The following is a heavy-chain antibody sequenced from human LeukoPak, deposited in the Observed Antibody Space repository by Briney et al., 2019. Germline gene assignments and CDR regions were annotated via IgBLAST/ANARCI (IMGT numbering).Heavy chain of an antibody. J-gene: IGHJ5*01. D-gene: IGHD6-13*01. CDR3: ARDYSSPTDSFDP. CDR1: GGTISSYY. Sequence: SETLSLTCTVSGGTISSYYWSWTRQPAGKGLEWIGRIYTSGSTNYNPSLKSRVTMSVDTSKNQFSLKLSSVTAADTAVYYCARDYSSPTDSFDPWGQGTLVTVSS. CDR2: IYTSGST. V-gene: IGHV4-4*07.